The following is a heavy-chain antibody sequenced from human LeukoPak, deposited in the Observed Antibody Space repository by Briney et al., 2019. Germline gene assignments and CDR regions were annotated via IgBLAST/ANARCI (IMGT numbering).Heavy chain of an antibody. Sequence: SVKVSWKASGDTCSSYTISCVRQAPGQGLEWMGRIIPILGIANYAQKFQGRVTITADKSTSTAYMELSSLRSEDTAVYYCASGWLQSHDAFDIWGQGTMVTVSS. CDR2: IIPILGIA. D-gene: IGHD5-24*01. V-gene: IGHV1-69*02. CDR3: ASGWLQSHDAFDI. CDR1: GDTCSSYT. J-gene: IGHJ3*02.